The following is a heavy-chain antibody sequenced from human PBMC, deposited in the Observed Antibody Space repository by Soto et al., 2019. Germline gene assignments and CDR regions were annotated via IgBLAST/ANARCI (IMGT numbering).Heavy chain of an antibody. Sequence: SETLSLPCTVSGGSVSSGTYYWSWIRQPPGKGLEWLGYIYYTGSTNYNPALKSRATICVDTSKNHFSLKLTSVTAADTAVSYCASGRGELGIGAFDIWGQGTMVTVSS. CDR3: ASGRGELGIGAFDI. J-gene: IGHJ3*02. CDR2: IYYTGST. D-gene: IGHD1-26*01. V-gene: IGHV4-61*03. CDR1: GGSVSSGTYY.